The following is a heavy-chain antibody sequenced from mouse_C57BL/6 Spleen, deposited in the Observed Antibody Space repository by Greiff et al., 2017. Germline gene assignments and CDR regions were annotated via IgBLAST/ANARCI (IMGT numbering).Heavy chain of an antibody. Sequence: EVMLVESGGGLVQPGGSLSLSCAASGFTFTDYYMSWVRQPPGKALEWLGFIRNKANGYTTEYSASVKGRFTISRDNSQSILYLQMNALRAEDSATYYCARAIYYYGSRYFDVWGTGTTVTVSS. CDR2: IRNKANGYTT. V-gene: IGHV7-3*01. CDR1: GFTFTDYY. J-gene: IGHJ1*03. CDR3: ARAIYYYGSRYFDV. D-gene: IGHD1-1*01.